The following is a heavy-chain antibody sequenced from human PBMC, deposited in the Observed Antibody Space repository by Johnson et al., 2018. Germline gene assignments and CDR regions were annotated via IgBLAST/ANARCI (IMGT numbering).Heavy chain of an antibody. CDR3: ARGGTGILTGVYHYGMDV. D-gene: IGHD3-9*01. CDR2: LNPYSGRT. V-gene: IGHV1-8*01. Sequence: QVQLVQSGAEVKKPGASVKVSCKASGDTFRNFDINWVRQAPGQGLEWMAWLNPYSGRTDFAEKFRGRVTLTMNTSISTAYMEMIRLASEDTAGYYCARGGTGILTGVYHYGMDVWGQGTAVTVSS. CDR1: GDTFRNFD. J-gene: IGHJ6*02.